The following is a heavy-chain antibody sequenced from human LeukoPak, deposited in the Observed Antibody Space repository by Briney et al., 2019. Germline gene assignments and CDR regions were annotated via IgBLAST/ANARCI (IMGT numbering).Heavy chain of an antibody. CDR3: AREVGVRYFDLADAFDI. D-gene: IGHD3-9*01. J-gene: IGHJ3*02. CDR2: IYYSGST. CDR1: GGSISSYY. Sequence: SETLSLTCSVSGGSISSYYWSWIRQPPGKGLEWIGYIYYSGSTNYNPSLKSRVTISVDTSKNQFSLKLSSVTAADTAVYYCAREVGVRYFDLADAFDIWGQGTMVTVSS. V-gene: IGHV4-59*01.